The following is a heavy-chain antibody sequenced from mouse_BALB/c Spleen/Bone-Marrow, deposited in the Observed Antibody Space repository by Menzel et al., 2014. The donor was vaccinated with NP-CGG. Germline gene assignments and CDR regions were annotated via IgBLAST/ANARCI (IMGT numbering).Heavy chain of an antibody. D-gene: IGHD2-2*01. CDR3: ARDRGYDSYYAMDY. CDR1: GFSLTGYG. J-gene: IGHJ4*01. CDR2: IWGDGST. Sequence: VKLVESGPGLVAPSQSLSIPCTVSGFSLTGYGVNWVRRPPGKGLEWLGMIWGDGSTDYNSALKSRLSISKDNSKSQVFLKMNSLQTDDTARYYCARDRGYDSYYAMDYWGQGTSVTVSS. V-gene: IGHV2-6-7*01.